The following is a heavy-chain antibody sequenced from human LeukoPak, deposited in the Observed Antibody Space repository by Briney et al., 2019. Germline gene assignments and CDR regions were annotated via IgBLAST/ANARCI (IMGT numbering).Heavy chain of an antibody. J-gene: IGHJ4*02. Sequence: SETLSLTCTVSGVSITSYYWSWIRQPPGKGLEWIGYIYYSGSTNYNPSLKSRVTISVDTSNNQFSLKLTSVTAADTAVYYCARRNFYNSGSYFDYWGQGTLVTVSS. CDR3: ARRNFYNSGSYFDY. CDR1: GVSITSYY. D-gene: IGHD3-10*01. CDR2: IYYSGST. V-gene: IGHV4-59*08.